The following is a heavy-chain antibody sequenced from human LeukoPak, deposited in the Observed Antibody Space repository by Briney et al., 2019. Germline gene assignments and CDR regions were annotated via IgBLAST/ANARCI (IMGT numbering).Heavy chain of an antibody. D-gene: IGHD5-18*01. CDR2: IYYSGST. V-gene: IGHV4-61*08. CDR3: ARGVSRGYSYGRYYMDV. J-gene: IGHJ6*03. CDR1: GGSISSGGYY. Sequence: PSETLSLTCAVSGGSISSGGYYWSWIRQPPGKGLEWIGYIYYSGSTNNNPSLKSRVTISVDKSKNQISLKLSSVTAADTAVYYCARGVSRGYSYGRYYMDVWGKGTTVTVSS.